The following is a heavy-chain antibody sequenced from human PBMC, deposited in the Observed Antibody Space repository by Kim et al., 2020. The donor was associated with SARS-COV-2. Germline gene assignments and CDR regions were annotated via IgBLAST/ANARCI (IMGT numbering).Heavy chain of an antibody. J-gene: IGHJ4*02. CDR2: IYSSGNT. D-gene: IGHD3-3*01. CDR1: GGSISSNTNH. Sequence: SETLSRTCTVSGGSISSNTNHWDWVRQPPGKGLEWIGNIYSSGNTYNNPSLKSRVTMSIDRSKNQFSLKLSSVTAADTAVYYCATTTFGVAMGTCWGQG. CDR3: ATTTFGVAMGTC. V-gene: IGHV4-39*01.